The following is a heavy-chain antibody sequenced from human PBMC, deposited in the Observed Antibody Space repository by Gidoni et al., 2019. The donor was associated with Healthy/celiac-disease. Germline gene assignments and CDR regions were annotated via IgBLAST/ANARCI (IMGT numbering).Heavy chain of an antibody. V-gene: IGHV3-66*01. D-gene: IGHD2-8*01. J-gene: IGHJ4*02. CDR1: GFTVSSNY. CDR3: ARVARPPIVLMVYAPAYYFDY. Sequence: EVQLVESGGGLVQPGGSLRLSCAASGFTVSSNYMSWVRQAPGKGLEWVSVIYSGGSTYYADSVKGRFTISRDNSKNTLYLQMNSLRAEDTAVYYCARVARPPIVLMVYAPAYYFDYWGQGTLVTVSS. CDR2: IYSGGST.